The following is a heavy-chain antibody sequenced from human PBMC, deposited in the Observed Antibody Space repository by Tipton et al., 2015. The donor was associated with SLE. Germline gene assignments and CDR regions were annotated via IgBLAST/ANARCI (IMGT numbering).Heavy chain of an antibody. CDR3: ARSLDFWSGPYFDY. CDR1: GGSISSYY. D-gene: IGHD3-3*01. CDR2: IYYSGST. Sequence: TLSLTCTVSGGSISSYYWSWIRQPPGKGLEWIGYIYYSGSTNYNPSLKSRVTISVDTSKNQFSLKLSSVTAADTAVYYCARSLDFWSGPYFDYWGQGTLVTVSS. J-gene: IGHJ4*02. V-gene: IGHV4-59*01.